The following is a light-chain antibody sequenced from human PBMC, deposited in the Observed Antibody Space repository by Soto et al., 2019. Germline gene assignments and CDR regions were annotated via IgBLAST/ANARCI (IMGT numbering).Light chain of an antibody. CDR3: CSYAGRV. Sequence: QSALTQPASVSGSPGQSITISCTGTSSDVGSYNLVSCYQQHPGKAPKLMIYEGSKRPSGVSNRFSGSKSGNTASLTISGLEAEDEADYYCCSYAGRVFGTGTKLTVL. V-gene: IGLV2-23*01. J-gene: IGLJ1*01. CDR2: EGS. CDR1: SSDVGSYNL.